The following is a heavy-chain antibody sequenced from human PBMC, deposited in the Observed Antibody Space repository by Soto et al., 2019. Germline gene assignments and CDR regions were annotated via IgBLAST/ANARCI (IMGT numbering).Heavy chain of an antibody. CDR2: ITVGTATT. V-gene: IGHV1-3*01. D-gene: IGHD6-6*01. CDR3: ERDVGVASRYYYHYGMDV. J-gene: IGHJ6*01. Sequence: QVRLVQSGAEVQKPGASVKVSCKASGYTFINHAIHWVRQAPGQRLEWMGWITVGTATTKYSQKFYVRVALTRDTSAHTVYMELSSLKSENTALYYCERDVGVASRYYYHYGMDVWGQGTTVTVSS. CDR1: GYTFINHA.